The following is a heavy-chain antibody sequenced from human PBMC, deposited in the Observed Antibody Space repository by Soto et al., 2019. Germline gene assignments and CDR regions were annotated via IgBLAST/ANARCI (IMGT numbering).Heavy chain of an antibody. CDR3: ARDSPQPFVRYLDWLPT. V-gene: IGHV4-31*03. D-gene: IGHD3-9*01. CDR1: GGSISSGGYY. J-gene: IGHJ5*02. CDR2: IYYSGST. Sequence: QVQLQESGPGLVKPSQTLSLTCTVSGGSISSGGYYWSWIRQHPGKGLEWIGYIYYSGSTYYNPSLKSRVTISVDTSKNQFSLKLSSVTAADTAVYYCARDSPQPFVRYLDWLPTWGQGTLVTVSS.